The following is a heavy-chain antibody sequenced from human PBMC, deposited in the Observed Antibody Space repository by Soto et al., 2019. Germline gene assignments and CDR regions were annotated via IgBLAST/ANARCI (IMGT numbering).Heavy chain of an antibody. J-gene: IGHJ6*02. Sequence: SETLSLTCTVSGGSISSGGYYWAWIRQHPGKGLEWIGYIYHSGSTYYNPSLKSRLTISVDTSKNQFSLKLSSVTAADTAVYYCARDTVTTGYYYYGMDVWGQGTTVTVSS. D-gene: IGHD4-17*01. CDR3: ARDTVTTGYYYYGMDV. CDR2: IYHSGST. CDR1: GGSISSGGYY. V-gene: IGHV4-39*07.